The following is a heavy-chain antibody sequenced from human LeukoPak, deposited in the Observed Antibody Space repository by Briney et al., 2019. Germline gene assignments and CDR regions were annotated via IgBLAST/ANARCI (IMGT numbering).Heavy chain of an antibody. CDR1: GFTFSSYA. CDR3: AKASKSRSYYYDSSGYQTSLDY. J-gene: IGHJ4*02. CDR2: ISGSGGST. Sequence: GGSLRLSCAASGFTFSSYAMSWVRQAPGKGLEWVSAISGSGGSTYYADSVKGRFTISRDNSKNTLYLQMNSLRAEDTAVYYCAKASKSRSYYYDSSGYQTSLDYWGQGTLVTVSP. D-gene: IGHD3-22*01. V-gene: IGHV3-23*01.